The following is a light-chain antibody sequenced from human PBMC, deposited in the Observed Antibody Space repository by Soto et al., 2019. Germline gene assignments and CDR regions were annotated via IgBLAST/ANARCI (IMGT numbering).Light chain of an antibody. J-gene: IGLJ1*01. CDR3: KSYAGSNTYV. V-gene: IGLV2-8*01. Sequence: QPVLTQPPSASGSPGQSVTISCTGTKSDIGVYGFVSWYQHHPGTAPRLIIYEVVQRPSGVPDRFSGSKSGNTASLTVSGLQAADEADYFCKSYAGSNTYVFGSGTKVTGL. CDR2: EVV. CDR1: KSDIGVYGF.